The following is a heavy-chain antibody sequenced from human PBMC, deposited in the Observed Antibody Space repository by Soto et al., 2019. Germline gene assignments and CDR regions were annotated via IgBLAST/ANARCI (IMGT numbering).Heavy chain of an antibody. J-gene: IGHJ6*02. CDR1: GGSISSGGYY. V-gene: IGHV4-31*03. CDR3: ARSIAARRHLPYGMDV. D-gene: IGHD6-6*01. CDR2: IYYSGST. Sequence: SDTLSLTCTVSGGSISSGGYYWSWIRQHPGKGLEWIGYIYYSGSTYYNPSLKSRVTISVDTSKNQFSLKLSSVTAADTAVYYCARSIAARRHLPYGMDVWGQGTTVTVSS.